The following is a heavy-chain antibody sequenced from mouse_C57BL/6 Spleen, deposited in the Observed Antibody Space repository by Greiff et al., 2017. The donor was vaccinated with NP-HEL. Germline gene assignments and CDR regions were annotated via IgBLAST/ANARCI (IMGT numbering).Heavy chain of an antibody. CDR1: GYTFTGYW. Sequence: QVQLQQSGAELMKPGASVKLSCKATGYTFTGYWIEWVKQRPGHGLEWIGEILPGSGSTNYNEKFKGKATFTADTSSNPAYMQLSSLTTEDSAIYYCARILAIGYYYGSSLFDYWGQGTTLTVSS. CDR3: ARILAIGYYYGSSLFDY. CDR2: ILPGSGST. D-gene: IGHD1-1*01. J-gene: IGHJ2*01. V-gene: IGHV1-9*01.